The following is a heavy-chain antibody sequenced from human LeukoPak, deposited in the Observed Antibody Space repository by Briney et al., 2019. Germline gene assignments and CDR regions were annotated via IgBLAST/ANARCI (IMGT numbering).Heavy chain of an antibody. D-gene: IGHD6-19*01. CDR1: GGSISSYY. CDR3: AREIRQWLVSSNYYYMDV. J-gene: IGHJ6*03. Sequence: PSETLSLTCTVSGGSISSYYWSWIRQPPGKGLEWIGYIYYSGSTNYNPSLKSRVTISVDTSKNQFSLKLSSVTAADTAVYYCAREIRQWLVSSNYYYMDVWGKGTTVTVSS. CDR2: IYYSGST. V-gene: IGHV4-59*01.